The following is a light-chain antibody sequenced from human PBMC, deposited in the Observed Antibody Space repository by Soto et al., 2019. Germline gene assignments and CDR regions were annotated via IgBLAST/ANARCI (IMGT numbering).Light chain of an antibody. V-gene: IGLV2-14*01. CDR1: SSDVGDYNY. CDR3: SSITSTSTYV. Sequence: QSALTQPASVSGSPGQSITISCTVTSSDVGDYNYVSWYQKHPGKAPKLMIYEVTHRPSAVSNRFSGSKSGSTASLTSSGLQAEDEADYYCSSITSTSTYVFGAGTKVTV. J-gene: IGLJ1*01. CDR2: EVT.